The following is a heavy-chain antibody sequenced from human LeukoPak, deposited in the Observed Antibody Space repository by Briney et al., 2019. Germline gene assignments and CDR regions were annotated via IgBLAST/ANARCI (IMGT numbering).Heavy chain of an antibody. D-gene: IGHD4-17*01. CDR3: ARYLRTRTTVTTWATYYYYYMDV. CDR1: GYTFTSYG. V-gene: IGHV1-18*01. Sequence: ASVKVSCKASGYTFTSYGISWVRQAPGQGLEWMGWISAYNGKKNYAQKLQGRVTMTTDTSTSTAYMELRSLKSDDTAVYYCARYLRTRTTVTTWATYYYYYMDVWGKGTTVTVSS. CDR2: ISAYNGKK. J-gene: IGHJ6*03.